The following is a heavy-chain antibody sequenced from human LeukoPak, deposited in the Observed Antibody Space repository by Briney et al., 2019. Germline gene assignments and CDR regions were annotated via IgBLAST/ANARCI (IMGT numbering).Heavy chain of an antibody. V-gene: IGHV4-59*01. D-gene: IGHD2-2*01. Sequence: SETLSLTCTVSGGSISSYYWSWIRQPPGKGLKWIGYIYYSGSTNYNPSLKSRVTISVDTSKNQFSLKLSSVTAADTAVYYCARLSYCSSTSCYGYWFDPWGQGTLVTVSS. CDR3: ARLSYCSSTSCYGYWFDP. CDR1: GGSISSYY. CDR2: IYYSGST. J-gene: IGHJ5*02.